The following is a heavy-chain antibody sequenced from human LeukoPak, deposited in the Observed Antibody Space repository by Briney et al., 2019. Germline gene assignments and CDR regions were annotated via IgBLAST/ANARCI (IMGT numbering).Heavy chain of an antibody. CDR1: GFTFSSYT. D-gene: IGHD4-17*01. V-gene: IGHV3-64*04. CDR2: ISSNGGGT. J-gene: IGHJ6*02. Sequence: GGSLRLPCSASGFTFSSYTMHWVRQAPGKGLEYVSGISSNGGGTYYADSVKGRFTISRDNSKNTLYLQMNSLRAEDTAVYYCVKALSPYGPSGYYYYYYGMDVWGQGTTVTVSS. CDR3: VKALSPYGPSGYYYYYYGMDV.